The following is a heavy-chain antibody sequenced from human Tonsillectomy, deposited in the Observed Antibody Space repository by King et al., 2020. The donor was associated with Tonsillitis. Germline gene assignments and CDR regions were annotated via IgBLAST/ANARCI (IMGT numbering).Heavy chain of an antibody. CDR3: ARDKSYSNFYYYGMDV. Sequence: QLVQSGAEVKQPGSSVKVSCKASGDTFSKYAISWVRQAPGQGLEWMGGIIPLFGTTNYAQKFQGRVTITADESTSTAYMELSSLRSEDTAVYFCARDKSYSNFYYYGMDVWGQGTTVTVSS. CDR1: GDTFSKYA. J-gene: IGHJ6*02. CDR2: IIPLFGTT. V-gene: IGHV1-69*01. D-gene: IGHD4-11*01.